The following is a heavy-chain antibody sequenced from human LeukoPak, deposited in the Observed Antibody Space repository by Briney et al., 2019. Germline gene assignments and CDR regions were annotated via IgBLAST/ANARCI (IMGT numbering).Heavy chain of an antibody. D-gene: IGHD5-18*01. V-gene: IGHV3-33*08. CDR2: IWYDGSNK. J-gene: IGHJ5*02. CDR1: GFTFSRFW. Sequence: PGGPLRLSCAASGFTFSRFWMHWVRQAPGKGLEWVAVIWYDGSNKYYADSVKGRFTISRDNSKNTLYLQMNSLRGEDTAVYYCAREVLVYTAMVGFDPWGQGTLVTVSS. CDR3: AREVLVYTAMVGFDP.